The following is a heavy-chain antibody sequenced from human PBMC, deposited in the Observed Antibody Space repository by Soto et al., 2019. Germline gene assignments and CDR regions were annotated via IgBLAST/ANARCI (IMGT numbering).Heavy chain of an antibody. CDR2: IYYSGST. CDR3: ARVNSDYSDYHFGVTYFYHYEH. J-gene: IGHJ4*02. CDR1: GGSISSYY. V-gene: IGHV4-59*01. Sequence: SETLSLTCTVSGGSISSYYWSWIRQPPGKGLEWIGYIYYSGSTNYNPSLKSRVTISVDTSKNQFSLKLSSVTAADTAVYYCARVNSDYSDYHFGVTYFYHYEHCGQGTRVNDSS. D-gene: IGHD4-17*01.